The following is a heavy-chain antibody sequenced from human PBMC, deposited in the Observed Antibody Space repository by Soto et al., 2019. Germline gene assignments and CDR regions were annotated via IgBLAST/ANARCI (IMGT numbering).Heavy chain of an antibody. CDR2: ISAYNGNT. Sequence: ASVKVSCKASGYTFTSYGISWVRQAPGQGLEWMGWISAYNGNTNYAQKLQGRVTVTTDTSTSTAYMELRSLRSDDTAVYYCARDPGPTSCYACASGMDVWGQGTTVTVSS. CDR1: GYTFTSYG. V-gene: IGHV1-18*01. J-gene: IGHJ6*02. D-gene: IGHD2-2*01. CDR3: ARDPGPTSCYACASGMDV.